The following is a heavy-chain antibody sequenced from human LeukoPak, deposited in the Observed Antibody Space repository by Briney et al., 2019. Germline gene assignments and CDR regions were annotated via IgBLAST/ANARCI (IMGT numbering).Heavy chain of an antibody. V-gene: IGHV3-30-3*01. CDR2: ISYDGSNK. Sequence: GRSLRFSCAASGFTFSSYAMHWVRQAPGKGLEWVAVISYDGSNKYYADSVKGRFTISRDNSKNTLYLQMNSLRAEDTAVYYCARDRVMGSSGYYRHYYYYYGMDVWGQGTTVTVSS. CDR1: GFTFSSYA. CDR3: ARDRVMGSSGYYRHYYYYYGMDV. J-gene: IGHJ6*02. D-gene: IGHD3-22*01.